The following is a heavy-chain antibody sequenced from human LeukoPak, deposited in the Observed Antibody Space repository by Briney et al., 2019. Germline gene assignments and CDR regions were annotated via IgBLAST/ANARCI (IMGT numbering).Heavy chain of an antibody. J-gene: IGHJ1*01. Sequence: QTGGSLRLSCAGSGFSFSSHGMNWVRQAPGKGLEWVSGISPSGDITYYTDSVRGRFTISRDNFKNTLFLQVNSLRAEDTAMYYCAKDDDWGRYKHWGQGTLVTVSS. CDR3: AKDDDWGRYKH. D-gene: IGHD3-16*01. CDR2: ISPSGDIT. CDR1: GFSFSSHG. V-gene: IGHV3-23*01.